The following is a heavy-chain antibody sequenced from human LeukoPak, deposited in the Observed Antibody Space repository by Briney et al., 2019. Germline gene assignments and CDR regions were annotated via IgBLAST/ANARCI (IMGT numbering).Heavy chain of an antibody. D-gene: IGHD3-3*01. CDR2: ISAYNGNT. J-gene: IGHJ4*02. Sequence: ASVKVSCKASGYTFTSYGISWVRQAPGQGLEWMGWISAYNGNTNYAQKLHGRVTMTTDTSTSTAYMELRSLRSDDTAVYYCARGRITIFGVFMGFDYWGQGTLVTVSS. V-gene: IGHV1-18*01. CDR3: ARGRITIFGVFMGFDY. CDR1: GYTFTSYG.